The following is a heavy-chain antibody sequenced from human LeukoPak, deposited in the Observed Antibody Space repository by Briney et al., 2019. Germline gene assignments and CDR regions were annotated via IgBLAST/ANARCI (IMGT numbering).Heavy chain of an antibody. CDR3: ARDSERPSSSCYD. J-gene: IGHJ4*02. CDR1: GYTFTGYY. V-gene: IGHV1-2*02. Sequence: ASVKVSCKASGYTFTGYYMHWVRQAPGQGLEWMGWINPNSGGTNYAQKFQGRVTMTRDTPISTAYMELSRLRSDDTAVYYCARDSERPSSSCYDWGQGTLVTVSS. CDR2: INPNSGGT. D-gene: IGHD6-6*01.